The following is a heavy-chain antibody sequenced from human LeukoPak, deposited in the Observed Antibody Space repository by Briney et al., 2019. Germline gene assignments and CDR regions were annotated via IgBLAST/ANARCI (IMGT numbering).Heavy chain of an antibody. CDR3: ATQIKYCRSPYIPWDH. Sequence: SGGSLRLSCAASGFTFSGYAVHWVRQAPGKGLEWVAAFSYGGSKQYYADSVKGRFTISRDNSKDTLYLQMNGLRPEDTALYYCATQIKYCRSPYIPWDHWGQGSRVTVSS. CDR1: GFTFSGYA. CDR2: FSYGGSKQ. D-gene: IGHD2-21*02. J-gene: IGHJ4*02. V-gene: IGHV3-30*04.